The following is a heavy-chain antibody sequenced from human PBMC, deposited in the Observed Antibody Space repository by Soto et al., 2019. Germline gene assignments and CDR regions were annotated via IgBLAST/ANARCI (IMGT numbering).Heavy chain of an antibody. CDR3: AKDMVSSTASDAFDI. CDR1: GLTFSSYA. D-gene: IGHD3-10*01. J-gene: IGHJ3*02. V-gene: IGHV3-23*01. Sequence: EVQLLESGGGLVQPGGSLRLSCSASGLTFSSYAMTWVRQAPGKGLEWVSGISGGGYSTDYADSVKGRFTISRDNSKNTLYLQMNSPRVEDTAGYYCAKDMVSSTASDAFDIWGQGTMVTVSS. CDR2: ISGGGYST.